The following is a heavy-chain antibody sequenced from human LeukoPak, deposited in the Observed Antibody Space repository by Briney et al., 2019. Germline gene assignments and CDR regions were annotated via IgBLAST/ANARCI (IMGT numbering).Heavy chain of an antibody. V-gene: IGHV4-59*08. Sequence: PSDTLSLTCTVSGGSISGFYWSWIRQPPGKALEWIAYIDYSGDTNSSPSLKSRVTISVDTSKNQFSLRLNSVTAADTAFYYCARHPPGLRYFDPWGQGTLVTVSS. CDR3: ARHPPGLRYFDP. CDR2: IDYSGDT. J-gene: IGHJ5*02. CDR1: GGSISGFY. D-gene: IGHD3-9*01.